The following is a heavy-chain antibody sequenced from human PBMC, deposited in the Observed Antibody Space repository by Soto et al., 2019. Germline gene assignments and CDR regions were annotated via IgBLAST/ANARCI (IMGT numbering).Heavy chain of an antibody. CDR1: GFTFSSYS. Sequence: EVQLVESGGGLVKPGGSLRLSCAASGFTFSSYSMNWVRQAPGKGLEWVSSISSSSSYIYYADSVKGRFTISRDNAKNSLYQQMNSLRAEDTAVYYCASALSQGTYHVDYWGQGTLVTVSS. D-gene: IGHD1-1*01. CDR3: ASALSQGTYHVDY. J-gene: IGHJ4*02. V-gene: IGHV3-21*01. CDR2: ISSSSSYI.